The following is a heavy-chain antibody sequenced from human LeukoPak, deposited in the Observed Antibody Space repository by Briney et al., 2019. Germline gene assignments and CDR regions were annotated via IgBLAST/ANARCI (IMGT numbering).Heavy chain of an antibody. D-gene: IGHD6-19*01. J-gene: IGHJ4*02. V-gene: IGHV4-39*07. CDR2: IYYSGST. Sequence: SETLSLTCTVSGGSISSSSHYWGWICQPPGKGLEWIGSIYYSGSTYYNPSLKSRVTISVDTSKNQFSLKLSSVTAADTAVYYCARDTVAGTTFDYWGQGTLVTVSS. CDR1: GGSISSSSHY. CDR3: ARDTVAGTTFDY.